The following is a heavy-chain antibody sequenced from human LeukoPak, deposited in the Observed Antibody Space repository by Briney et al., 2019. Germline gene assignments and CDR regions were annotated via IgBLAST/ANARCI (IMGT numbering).Heavy chain of an antibody. CDR2: INHSGST. D-gene: IGHD1-1*01. CDR1: GGSFSGYY. V-gene: IGHV4-34*01. Sequence: SETLSLTCAVYGGSFSGYYWSWIRQPPGKGLEWIGEINHSGSTNYNPSLKSRVTISVDTSKNQFSLKLSSVTAADTAVYYCARIGNYYFDYWGQGTLVTVSS. J-gene: IGHJ4*02. CDR3: ARIGNYYFDY.